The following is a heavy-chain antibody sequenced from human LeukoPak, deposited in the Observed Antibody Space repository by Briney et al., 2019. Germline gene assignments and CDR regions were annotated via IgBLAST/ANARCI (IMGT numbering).Heavy chain of an antibody. V-gene: IGHV4-34*01. CDR3: ARGRGFWSGYSAGVDYYYMDV. CDR1: GGSLSGCY. D-gene: IGHD3-3*01. CDR2: INHSGTT. Sequence: SETLSLTCGVYGGSLSGCYWTWIRQSPRKGLEWIGEINHSGTTRYNPSLKSRVIISLDTSKNQFSLKLRSVTAADTAVYYCARGRGFWSGYSAGVDYYYMDVWGKGTTVTVS. J-gene: IGHJ6*03.